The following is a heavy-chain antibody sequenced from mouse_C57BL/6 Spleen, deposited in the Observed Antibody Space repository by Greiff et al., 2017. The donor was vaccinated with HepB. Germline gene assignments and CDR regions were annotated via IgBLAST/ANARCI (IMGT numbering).Heavy chain of an antibody. CDR2: INPSNGGT. V-gene: IGHV1-53*01. D-gene: IGHD1-1*01. J-gene: IGHJ2*01. CDR1: GYTFTSYW. CDR3: ARLDYGSSYDY. Sequence: QVHVKQPGTELVKPGASVKLSCKASGYTFTSYWMHWVKQRPGQGLEWIGNINPSNGGTNYNEKFKSKATLTVDKSSSTAYMQLSSLTSEDSAVYYCARLDYGSSYDYWGQGTTLTVSS.